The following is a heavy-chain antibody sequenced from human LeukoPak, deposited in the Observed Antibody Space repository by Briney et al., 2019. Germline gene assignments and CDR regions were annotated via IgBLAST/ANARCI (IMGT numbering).Heavy chain of an antibody. Sequence: ASVKVSCKTSGYTFTGYYVHWVRQARGQGLEWMAWINPNSGDTDVGQKFQDRVTMTRDTSISIVYMELSSLRSDDTAIYFCARRSATGMTLDYWGQGTLVTVSS. V-gene: IGHV1-2*02. D-gene: IGHD1-14*01. J-gene: IGHJ4*02. CDR3: ARRSATGMTLDY. CDR2: INPNSGDT. CDR1: GYTFTGYY.